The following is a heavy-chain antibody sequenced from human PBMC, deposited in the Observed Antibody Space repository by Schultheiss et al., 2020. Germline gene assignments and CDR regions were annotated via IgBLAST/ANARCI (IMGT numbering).Heavy chain of an antibody. D-gene: IGHD2-8*01. Sequence: GGSLRLSCAASRFTFSSYAMHWVRQAPGKGLEWVAVISYDGSNKYYADSVRGRFTISRDNARNSVFLQMSSLRAEDTGIYYCARDFYDGAYYHRWGPGTLV. CDR2: ISYDGSNK. J-gene: IGHJ1*01. V-gene: IGHV3-30*04. CDR1: RFTFSSYA. CDR3: ARDFYDGAYYHR.